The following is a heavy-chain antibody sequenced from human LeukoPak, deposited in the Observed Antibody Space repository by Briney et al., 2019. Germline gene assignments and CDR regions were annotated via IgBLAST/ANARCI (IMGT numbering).Heavy chain of an antibody. D-gene: IGHD3-16*01. CDR3: ATWGLHFDI. Sequence: SVKVSCKASGGTFSSYAISWVRQAPGQGLEWMGGIIPIFGTANYAQKFQDRVTITADKSTGTAYMELSSLRSEDTAVYFCATWGLHFDIWGQGTMVIVAS. J-gene: IGHJ3*02. V-gene: IGHV1-69*06. CDR1: GGTFSSYA. CDR2: IIPIFGTA.